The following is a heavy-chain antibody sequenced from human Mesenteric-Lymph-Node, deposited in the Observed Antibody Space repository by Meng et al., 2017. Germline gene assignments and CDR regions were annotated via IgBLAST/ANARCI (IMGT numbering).Heavy chain of an antibody. D-gene: IGHD2-2*02. V-gene: IGHV4-34*02. CDR1: GGCFSGYY. Sequence: QVALQQWGAGLVKPSEALSLTCAVYGGCFSGYYRRLIPQPPGKGLEWIGEINHSGSTNYNPSLKSRVTISVDTSKNQFSLKLSSVTAADTAVYYCARVNGDCFSTICYKGWFDPWGQGTLVTVSS. CDR2: INHSGST. CDR3: ARVNGDCFSTICYKGWFDP. J-gene: IGHJ5*02.